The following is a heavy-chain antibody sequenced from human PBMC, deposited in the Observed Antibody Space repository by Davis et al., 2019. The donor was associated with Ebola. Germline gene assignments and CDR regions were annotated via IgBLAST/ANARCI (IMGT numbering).Heavy chain of an antibody. Sequence: GESLKISCAASGFTFNTYAMSWVRQPPGKGLEWISSISSSGTVTYYADSVKGRFTLSRDNAKSTLYLQMNSLRVEDTAIYYCARDVAGGDSLWGQGTLVTVSS. CDR3: ARDVAGGDSL. CDR2: ISSSGTVT. D-gene: IGHD6-19*01. CDR1: GFTFNTYA. J-gene: IGHJ4*02. V-gene: IGHV3-23*01.